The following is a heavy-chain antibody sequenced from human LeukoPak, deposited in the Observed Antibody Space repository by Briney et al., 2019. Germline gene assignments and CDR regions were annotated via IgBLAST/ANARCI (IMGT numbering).Heavy chain of an antibody. Sequence: GGSLRLSCAASGFTFSSYWMHWVRRAPGKGLVWVSRINSDGSSTSYADSVKGRFTISRDNAKNTLFLQMNSLRAEDTAVYYCARFNYYDSSGFYSFDYWGQGTLVTVSS. CDR1: GFTFSSYW. CDR2: INSDGSST. D-gene: IGHD3-22*01. J-gene: IGHJ4*02. CDR3: ARFNYYDSSGFYSFDY. V-gene: IGHV3-74*01.